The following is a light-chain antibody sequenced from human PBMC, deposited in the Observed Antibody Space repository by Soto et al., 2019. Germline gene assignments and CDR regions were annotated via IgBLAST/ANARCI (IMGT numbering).Light chain of an antibody. Sequence: MTQSPLSLPATLRQPASISPTATQRLVYGDRNTYLTWFQQRPGRSPRRLIYRVSSWESGVPDRFSGSGSGTDFTLNISRVESEDVGVYYCLQASHWPQTFGQGTKVDIK. J-gene: IGKJ1*01. CDR2: RVS. CDR3: LQASHWPQT. CDR1: QRLVYGDRNTY. V-gene: IGKV2D-30*01.